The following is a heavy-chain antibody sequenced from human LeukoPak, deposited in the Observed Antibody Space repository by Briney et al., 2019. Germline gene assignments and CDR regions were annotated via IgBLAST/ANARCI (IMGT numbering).Heavy chain of an antibody. J-gene: IGHJ4*02. CDR3: ARFRADSSSWYYFDH. CDR2: INAGNGNT. V-gene: IGHV1-3*01. Sequence: ASVKVSCKASGYTFTTYTLNWVRQAPGQSLEWMGWINAGNGNTKYSQKFQGRVSITRDASASTAYMELSSLRSEDTAVYYCARFRADSSSWYYFDHWGQGTLVTVSS. CDR1: GYTFTTYT. D-gene: IGHD6-13*01.